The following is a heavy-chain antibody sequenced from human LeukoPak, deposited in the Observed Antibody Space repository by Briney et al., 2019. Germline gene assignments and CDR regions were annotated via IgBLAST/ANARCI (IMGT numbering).Heavy chain of an antibody. CDR1: GFTFSTYG. Sequence: GGTLRLSCAASGFTFSTYGMNWVRQAPGKGLEWVSGISPSGDITYYADSVMGRFSISRDNPKSTVSLQMSSLRAEDTALYFCVRDLHWGGFDVWGQGTMVTVSS. CDR3: VRDLHWGGFDV. D-gene: IGHD7-27*01. J-gene: IGHJ3*01. V-gene: IGHV3-23*01. CDR2: ISPSGDIT.